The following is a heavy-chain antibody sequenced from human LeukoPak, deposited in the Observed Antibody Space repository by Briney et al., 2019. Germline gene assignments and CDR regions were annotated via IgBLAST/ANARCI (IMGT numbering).Heavy chain of an antibody. CDR2: INHSGST. CDR1: GGSFSGYY. CDR3: ARQKGSHNWFDP. J-gene: IGHJ5*02. V-gene: IGHV4-34*01. D-gene: IGHD1-26*01. Sequence: SETLSLTCAVYGGSFSGYYWSWIRQPPGKGLEWIGEINHSGSTNYNPSLKSRVTISVDTSKNQFSLKLSSVTAADTAVYYCARQKGSHNWFDPWGQGTLVTVSS.